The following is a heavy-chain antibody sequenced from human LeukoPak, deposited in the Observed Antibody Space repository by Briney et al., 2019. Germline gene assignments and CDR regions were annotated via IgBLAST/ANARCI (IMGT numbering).Heavy chain of an antibody. J-gene: IGHJ5*02. CDR2: ISAYNGNT. CDR3: TYSSSWYGIPTWFDP. D-gene: IGHD6-13*01. V-gene: IGHV1-18*01. Sequence: PGASVKVSCKASGYTFTSYGISWVRQAPGQGLEWMGWISAYNGNTNYAQKLQGRVTMTTDTSTSTAYMELRSLRSDDTAVYYCTYSSSWYGIPTWFDPWGQGTLVTVSS. CDR1: GYTFTSYG.